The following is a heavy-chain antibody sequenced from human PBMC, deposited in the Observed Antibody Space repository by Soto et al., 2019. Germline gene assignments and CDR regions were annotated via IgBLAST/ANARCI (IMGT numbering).Heavy chain of an antibody. Sequence: SETLSLTCTVSGGSISSSSYYWGWIRQPPGKGLEWIGSIYYSGSTYYNPSLKSRVTISVDTSKNQFSLKLSSVTAADTAVYYCARRDGSGSYYVPFRYYYMDVWGKGTTVTVSS. CDR2: IYYSGST. J-gene: IGHJ6*03. V-gene: IGHV4-39*07. CDR1: GGSISSSSYY. CDR3: ARRDGSGSYYVPFRYYYMDV. D-gene: IGHD3-10*01.